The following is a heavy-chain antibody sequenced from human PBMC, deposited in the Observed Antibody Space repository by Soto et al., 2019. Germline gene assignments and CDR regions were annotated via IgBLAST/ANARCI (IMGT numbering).Heavy chain of an antibody. Sequence: ASVKVSCKASGYTFTSYGISWVRQAPGQGLEWMGWISAYNGNTNYAQKLQGRVTMTTDTSTSTAYMELRSLRSDDTAVYYCARIPPCLGPVEYSSGWHYFDYWGQGTLVTVSS. J-gene: IGHJ4*02. CDR3: ARIPPCLGPVEYSSGWHYFDY. CDR1: GYTFTSYG. V-gene: IGHV1-18*01. D-gene: IGHD6-19*01. CDR2: ISAYNGNT.